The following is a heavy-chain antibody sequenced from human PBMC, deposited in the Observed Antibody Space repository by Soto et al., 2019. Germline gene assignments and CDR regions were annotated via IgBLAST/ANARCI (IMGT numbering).Heavy chain of an antibody. Sequence: QVQLQESGPGLVKPSQTLPLMCTVSGGAIRSGGFYWSWIRQHPGKGLEWIGFISYSGSAYHNPSLQSRVSISLDTSKSQFSLNLSSVTAADAAVYYCASASNRIAAAGGAMDVWGPGTTVTVSS. V-gene: IGHV4-31*03. CDR1: GGAIRSGGFY. J-gene: IGHJ6*02. CDR3: ASASNRIAAAGGAMDV. CDR2: ISYSGSA. D-gene: IGHD6-13*01.